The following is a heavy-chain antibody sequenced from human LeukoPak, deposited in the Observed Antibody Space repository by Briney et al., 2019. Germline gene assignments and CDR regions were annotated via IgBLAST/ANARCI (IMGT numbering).Heavy chain of an antibody. D-gene: IGHD3-10*01. V-gene: IGHV3-21*04. CDR3: AKGTYYYGSGSSVDY. CDR1: GFTFSSYS. J-gene: IGHJ4*02. Sequence: GGSLRLSCAASGFTFSSYSMNWVRQAPGKGLEWVSSISSSSSYIYYADSVKGRFTISRDNSKNTLFLQMNSLRAEDTAVYYCAKGTYYYGSGSSVDYWGQGTLVTVSS. CDR2: ISSSSSYI.